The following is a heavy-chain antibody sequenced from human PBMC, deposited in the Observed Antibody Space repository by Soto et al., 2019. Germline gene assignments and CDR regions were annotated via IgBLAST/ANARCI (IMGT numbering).Heavy chain of an antibody. J-gene: IGHJ6*02. V-gene: IGHV3-30*18. CDR3: AKDQELRNWNYYYGLDV. Sequence: GGSLRLSCAASGFIFSNYGMHWVRQAPGKGLEWVAVISYDGSKKYYADSGKGRFTISRDNSKNTLYLQMNSLRGEDTAVYYCAKDQELRNWNYYYGLDVWGQGTTVTVSS. CDR2: ISYDGSKK. D-gene: IGHD2-21*01. CDR1: GFIFSNYG.